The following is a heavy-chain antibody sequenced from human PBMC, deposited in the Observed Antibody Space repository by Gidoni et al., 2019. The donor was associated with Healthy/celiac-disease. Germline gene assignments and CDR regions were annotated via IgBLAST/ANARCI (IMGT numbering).Heavy chain of an antibody. CDR1: GGSFSGYY. V-gene: IGHV4-34*01. D-gene: IGHD1-26*01. J-gene: IGHJ3*02. CDR3: ARILVGATNDAFDI. Sequence: QVQLQQWGAGMLKPSETLSLTCAVYGGSFSGYYWSWIRQPPGKGLEWIGEINHSGSTNYNPSLKSRVTISVDTSKNQFSLKLSSVTAADTAVYYCARILVGATNDAFDIWGQGTMVTVFS. CDR2: INHSGST.